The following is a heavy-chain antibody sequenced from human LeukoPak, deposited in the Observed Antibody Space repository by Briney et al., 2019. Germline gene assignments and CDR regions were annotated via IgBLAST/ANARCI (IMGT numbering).Heavy chain of an antibody. D-gene: IGHD4-17*01. V-gene: IGHV3-21*01. CDR3: ARDRFGDYNFDY. CDR2: ISGSSTYI. CDR1: GFICSTYS. J-gene: IGHJ4*02. Sequence: GGSLRLSCAASGFICSTYSMNWVRQAPGKGLEWVSSISGSSTYIYYADSVKGRFTISRDNAKSSLYLQMNSLRAEDTAVYYCARDRFGDYNFDYWGQGTLVTVSS.